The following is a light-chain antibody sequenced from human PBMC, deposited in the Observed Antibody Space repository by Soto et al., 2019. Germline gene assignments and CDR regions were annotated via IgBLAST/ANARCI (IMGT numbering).Light chain of an antibody. CDR1: QSISSW. V-gene: IGKV1-5*03. Sequence: DIQMTQSPSTLSASVGDRVTITCRASQSISSWLPWYRQKPGKAPKLLIFKESSLESGVPSRFSGSGSGTEFTLTISSLQPDDFATDYCQQYNSYSTWTFGQGTKVEIK. J-gene: IGKJ1*01. CDR2: KES. CDR3: QQYNSYSTWT.